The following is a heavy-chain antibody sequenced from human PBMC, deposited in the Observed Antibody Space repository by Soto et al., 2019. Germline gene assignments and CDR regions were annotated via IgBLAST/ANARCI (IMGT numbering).Heavy chain of an antibody. CDR2: IYYSGST. CDR1: RRTIRRGRYF. Sequence: SETLSLTSPSSRRTIRRGRYFWRWFRPPPGRVLEWIGYIYYSGSTYYNPSLKSRVTISVDTSKNQFSLKLSSVTAADTAVYYCARYSPAYCGGDCYGAFDIWGQGTMVTVSS. D-gene: IGHD2-21*02. J-gene: IGHJ3*02. V-gene: IGHV4-30-4*01. CDR3: ARYSPAYCGGDCYGAFDI.